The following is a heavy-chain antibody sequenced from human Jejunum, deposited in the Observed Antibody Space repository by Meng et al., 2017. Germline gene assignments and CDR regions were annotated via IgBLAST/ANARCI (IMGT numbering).Heavy chain of an antibody. Sequence: LQESGPVLVKPSENLSLTCTVSGDSMTNSYWSWIRQPPGKGLEWIGYVYFGGTTNYSPSLKSRVTISLDTSENQFSLKLNSVTAADTAVYFCARATFTYGWGHDSWGQGTLVTVPS. CDR1: GDSMTNSY. CDR2: VYFGGTT. J-gene: IGHJ4*02. CDR3: ARATFTYGWGHDS. V-gene: IGHV4-59*01. D-gene: IGHD3-10*01.